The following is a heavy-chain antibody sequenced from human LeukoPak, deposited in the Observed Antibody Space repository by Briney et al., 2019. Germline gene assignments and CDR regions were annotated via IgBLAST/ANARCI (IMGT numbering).Heavy chain of an antibody. J-gene: IGHJ4*02. CDR2: ISVRSNYR. V-gene: IGHV3-21*01. Sequence: PGGSLRLSCAASGYPFSEFSVNWLRQAPGKGLEWVSSISVRSNYRYYADSVRGRFTISRDDARDSLFLQMNSLRAEDTAVYFCVRLRRNSDRSGYYYYYDYWGQGTLVTVSS. D-gene: IGHD3-22*01. CDR3: VRLRRNSDRSGYYYYYDY. CDR1: GYPFSEFS.